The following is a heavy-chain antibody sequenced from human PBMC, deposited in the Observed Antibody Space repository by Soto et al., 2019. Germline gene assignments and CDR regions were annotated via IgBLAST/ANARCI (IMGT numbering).Heavy chain of an antibody. CDR3: ASQYYDILTGYPQYFQH. J-gene: IGHJ1*01. D-gene: IGHD3-9*01. V-gene: IGHV4-30-2*01. CDR2: IYDSGST. Sequence: SETLSLTCAVSGGSISSRCYSWGWIRQPPGKGLEWIGYIYDSGSTYYNPSLNSRVTISVDRSTNQFSLKLSSVTPADTAVYYCASQYYDILTGYPQYFQHWGQGTLVTVSS. CDR1: GGSISSRCYS.